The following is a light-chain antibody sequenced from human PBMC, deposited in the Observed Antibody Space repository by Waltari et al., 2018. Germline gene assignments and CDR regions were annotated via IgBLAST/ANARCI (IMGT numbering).Light chain of an antibody. J-gene: IGLJ2*01. Sequence: QSVLSQPPSASGTPGQRVPIPCSGSDSNIGNHFVYWYHQLPGAAPKLLIHRNNHRPSGVPDRFSGSKSGPSASLAISGLRSEDEALYYCASWDGSLGGVVFGGGTKLTVL. CDR1: DSNIGNHF. CDR3: ASWDGSLGGVV. CDR2: RNN. V-gene: IGLV1-47*01.